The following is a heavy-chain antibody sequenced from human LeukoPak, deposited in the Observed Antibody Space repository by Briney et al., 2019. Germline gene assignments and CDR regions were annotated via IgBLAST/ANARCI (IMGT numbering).Heavy chain of an antibody. CDR1: GFTFSSYA. J-gene: IGHJ6*03. Sequence: GGSLRLSCAASGFTFSSYAMHWVRQAPGKGLEWVSYISSGSTTIHYADSVKGRFTISRDNAKNSLYLQMNSLRAEDTAVYYCARVGKAARDYYMDVWGKGTTVTVSS. V-gene: IGHV3-48*04. D-gene: IGHD6-25*01. CDR2: ISSGSTTI. CDR3: ARVGKAARDYYMDV.